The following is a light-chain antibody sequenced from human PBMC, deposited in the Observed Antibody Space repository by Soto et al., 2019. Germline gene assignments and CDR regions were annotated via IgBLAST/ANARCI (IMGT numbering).Light chain of an antibody. CDR2: DAS. Sequence: EIVLTQSPATLSLSPGERATLSCRASQSVSYHLAWYQQKPGQAPRLLIYDASNRATGIPARFSGSGSGTDFTLTISSIEPEDSAIYYCQQRNNWPPWTFGQGTKVEIK. CDR1: QSVSYH. CDR3: QQRNNWPPWT. J-gene: IGKJ1*01. V-gene: IGKV3-11*01.